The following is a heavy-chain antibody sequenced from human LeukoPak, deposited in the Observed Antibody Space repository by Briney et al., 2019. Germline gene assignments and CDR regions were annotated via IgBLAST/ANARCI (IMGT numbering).Heavy chain of an antibody. CDR3: AKDRYYYDSSGYYYVFDY. Sequence: GGSLRLSCSASGFIFRHYAVNWVRQSPGKGLEWVSGISGSGDSTYYADSVKGRFTISRDNSKNTLYLQMNSLRAEDTAVYYCAKDRYYYDSSGYYYVFDYWGQGTLVTVSS. J-gene: IGHJ4*02. D-gene: IGHD3-22*01. V-gene: IGHV3-23*01. CDR1: GFIFRHYA. CDR2: ISGSGDST.